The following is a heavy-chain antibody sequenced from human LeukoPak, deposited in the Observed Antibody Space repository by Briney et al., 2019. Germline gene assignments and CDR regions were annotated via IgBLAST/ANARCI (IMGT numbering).Heavy chain of an antibody. CDR1: GMTRSTCF. CDR3: AKDIVPDSGWDLDY. CDR2: IYNSGTKI. Sequence: RPAWLDAGMTRSTCFMISVRPRPGKRLEWVASIYNSGTKIFYADSVKGRFTISRDNSNNVLFLQMDSLRAEDSAIYYCAKDIVPDSGWDLDYWGRETLVTVSS. J-gene: IGHJ4*02. D-gene: IGHD6-19*01. V-gene: IGHV3-23*05.